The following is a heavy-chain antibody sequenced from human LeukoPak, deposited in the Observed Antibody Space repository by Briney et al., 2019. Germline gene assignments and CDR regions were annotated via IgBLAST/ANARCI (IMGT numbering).Heavy chain of an antibody. CDR3: AKALEGSSWPGIWYFDL. J-gene: IGHJ2*01. CDR2: ITISSTYI. Sequence: GGSLRLSCAASGFTFSSYTMNWVRQAPGKGLEWVSSITISSTYIYYADSVKGRFTISRDNSKNTLYLQMNSLRVEDTAVYYCAKALEGSSWPGIWYFDLWGRGTLVTVSS. D-gene: IGHD6-13*01. CDR1: GFTFSSYT. V-gene: IGHV3-21*01.